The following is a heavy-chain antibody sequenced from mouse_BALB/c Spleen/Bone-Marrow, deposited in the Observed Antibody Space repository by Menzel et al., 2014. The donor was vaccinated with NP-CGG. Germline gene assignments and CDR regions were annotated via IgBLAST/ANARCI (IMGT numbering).Heavy chain of an antibody. CDR2: INPSNGGA. CDR1: GYTFTSYY. V-gene: IGHV1S81*02. J-gene: IGHJ3*01. Sequence: QVQLKDSGAELVKPGASVKLSCKASGYTFTSYYMYWVKQRPGQGLEWIGEINPSNGGADFNEKFKIKATLTVDKSSSTAYMQLSSLTSEDSTVYYCTTSRGYNWFAYWGQGTLVTVSA. D-gene: IGHD2-2*01. CDR3: TTSRGYNWFAY.